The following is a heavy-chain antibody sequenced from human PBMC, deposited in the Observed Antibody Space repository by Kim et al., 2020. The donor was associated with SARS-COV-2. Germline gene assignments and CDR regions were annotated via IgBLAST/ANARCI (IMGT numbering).Heavy chain of an antibody. D-gene: IGHD6-19*01. CDR2: TYYRSKWYN. J-gene: IGHJ6*02. CDR1: GDSVSSNSAA. V-gene: IGHV6-1*01. CDR3: ARGPFSGWFSNNYYYYGMDV. Sequence: SQTLSLTCAISGDSVSSNSAAWNWIRQSPSRGLEWLGRTYYRSKWYNDYAVSVKSRITINPDTSKNQFSLQLNSVTPEDTAVYYCARGPFSGWFSNNYYYYGMDVWGQGTTVTVSS.